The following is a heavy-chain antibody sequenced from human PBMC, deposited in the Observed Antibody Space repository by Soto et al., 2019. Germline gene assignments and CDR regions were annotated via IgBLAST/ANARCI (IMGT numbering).Heavy chain of an antibody. J-gene: IGHJ6*02. V-gene: IGHV3-21*01. CDR2: ISSSSSYI. CDR3: AREGLDGGMDV. CDR1: GFTFSSYS. D-gene: IGHD5-12*01. Sequence: EVQLVESGGGLVKPGGSLRLSCAASGFTFSSYSMNWVRQAPGKGLEWVSSISSSSSYIYYADSVKGRFTISRDNAKNSLYLQMTSLRAEETAVYYCAREGLDGGMDVWGQGTTVTVSS.